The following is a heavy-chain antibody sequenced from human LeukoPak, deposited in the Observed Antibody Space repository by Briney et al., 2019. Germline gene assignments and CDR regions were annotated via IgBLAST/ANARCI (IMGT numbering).Heavy chain of an antibody. Sequence: SETLSLTCTVSGGSISSGGYYWSWIRQPPGKGLEWIGYIYHSGSTYYNPSLKSRVTISVDRSKNQFSLKLSSVTAADTAVYYCARLNRYGNYDFWGGYPKSYFDYWGQGTLVTVSS. CDR1: GGSISSGGYY. CDR2: IYHSGST. J-gene: IGHJ4*02. V-gene: IGHV4-30-2*01. D-gene: IGHD3-3*01. CDR3: ARLNRYGNYDFWGGYPKSYFDY.